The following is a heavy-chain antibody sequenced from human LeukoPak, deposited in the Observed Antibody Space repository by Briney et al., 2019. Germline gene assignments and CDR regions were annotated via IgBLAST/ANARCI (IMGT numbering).Heavy chain of an antibody. J-gene: IGHJ6*03. V-gene: IGHV3-48*01. CDR3: ARDRIEQQRTLGRSSNYYYYYMDV. CDR1: GFTFSSYA. D-gene: IGHD6-13*01. Sequence: GGSLRLSCAASGFTFSSYAMHWVRQAPGKGLEWVSYISSSSSTIYYADSVKGRFTISRDNAKNSLYLQMNSLRAEDTAVYYCARDRIEQQRTLGRSSNYYYYYMDVWGKGTTVTVSS. CDR2: ISSSSSTI.